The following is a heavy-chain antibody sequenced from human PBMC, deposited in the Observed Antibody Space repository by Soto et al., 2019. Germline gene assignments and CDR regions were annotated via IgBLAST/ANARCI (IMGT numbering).Heavy chain of an antibody. V-gene: IGHV3-48*01. CDR3: ARAGRARSGGSCYW. D-gene: IGHD2-15*01. Sequence: PGGSLRLSCAASGFSFTSYNMNWVRQAPGKGLEWVSYISRSSSSIYYADSVKGRFTISRDNGKNSLYLQMNSLRADDTAVYYCARAGRARSGGSCYWWGQGTLVTVSS. CDR1: GFSFTSYN. J-gene: IGHJ4*02. CDR2: ISRSSSSI.